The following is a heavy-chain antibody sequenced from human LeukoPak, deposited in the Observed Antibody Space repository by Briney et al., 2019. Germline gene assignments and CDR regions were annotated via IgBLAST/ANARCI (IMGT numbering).Heavy chain of an antibody. CDR2: ISTTGSIL. Sequence: KPGGSLRLSCAASGFTFSDYFMSWIRQAPGKGLEWVSHISTTGSILTYADSVRGRFTISRDNAKDSLYLQMNSLRAEDTAVYYCAREYDYIWGSYRYTPDYWGQGTLVTVSS. D-gene: IGHD3-16*02. CDR1: GFTFSDYF. J-gene: IGHJ4*02. CDR3: AREYDYIWGSYRYTPDY. V-gene: IGHV3-11*01.